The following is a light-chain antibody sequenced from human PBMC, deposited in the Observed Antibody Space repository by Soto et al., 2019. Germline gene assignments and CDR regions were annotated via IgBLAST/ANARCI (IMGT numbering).Light chain of an antibody. J-gene: IGKJ2*03. Sequence: EIVLTQSPGTLSLSPGERATLSCRASQSVSSSYLAWYQQKPGQAPRLLIYGASSRATGIPDRFSGSGSGTDFTLTISRLEPEDFAVYYCQQYGSSRGFGQGTKPEIQ. V-gene: IGKV3-20*01. CDR3: QQYGSSRG. CDR2: GAS. CDR1: QSVSSSY.